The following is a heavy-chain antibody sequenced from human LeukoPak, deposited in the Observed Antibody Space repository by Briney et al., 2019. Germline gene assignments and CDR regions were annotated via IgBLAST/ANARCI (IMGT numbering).Heavy chain of an antibody. D-gene: IGHD2/OR15-2a*01. Sequence: SQTLSLTSAISGDSVSSNSAAWNWIRQSPSRGLEWLGRTYYRSKWYTYYAVSVKGRITINSDTSKNQFSLQLNSVTHEDTAVYYCARGWGWNIVQWGEGTLVTVSS. V-gene: IGHV6-1*01. J-gene: IGHJ4*02. CDR3: ARGWGWNIVQ. CDR1: GDSVSSNSAA. CDR2: TYYRSKWYT.